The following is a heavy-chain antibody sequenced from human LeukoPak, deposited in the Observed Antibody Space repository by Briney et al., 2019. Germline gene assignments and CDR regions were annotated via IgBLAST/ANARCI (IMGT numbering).Heavy chain of an antibody. CDR1: GFTFSIYA. V-gene: IGHV3-20*01. Sequence: PGGSLRLSCVASGFTFSIYAMTWVRQTPEKGLEWVSGINWNGGSTGYADSVKGRFTISRDNAKNSLYLQMNSLRAEDTALYHCAREYTRRAMTSAPGPYYYYYMDVWGKGTTVAISS. CDR2: INWNGGST. J-gene: IGHJ6*03. D-gene: IGHD2-2*02. CDR3: AREYTRRAMTSAPGPYYYYYMDV.